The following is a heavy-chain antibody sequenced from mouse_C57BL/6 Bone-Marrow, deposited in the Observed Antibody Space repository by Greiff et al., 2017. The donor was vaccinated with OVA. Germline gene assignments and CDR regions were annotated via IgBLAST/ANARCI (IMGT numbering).Heavy chain of an antibody. J-gene: IGHJ4*01. CDR1: GYTFTSYW. CDR3: ARRGYYYGSGAMDY. Sequence: VQLQQPGAELVRPGSSVKLSCKASGYTFTSYWMHWVKQRPIQGLEWIGNIDPSDSETHYNQKFKDKATLTVDKSSSTAYMQLSSLTSEDSAVYYCARRGYYYGSGAMDYWGQGTSVTVSS. D-gene: IGHD1-1*01. V-gene: IGHV1-52*01. CDR2: IDPSDSET.